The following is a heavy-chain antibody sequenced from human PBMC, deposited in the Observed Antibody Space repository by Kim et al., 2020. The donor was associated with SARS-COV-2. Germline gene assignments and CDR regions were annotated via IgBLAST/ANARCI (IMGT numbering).Heavy chain of an antibody. J-gene: IGHJ6*02. D-gene: IGHD3-9*01. Sequence: SETLSLTCTVSGYSISSGYYWGWIRQPPGKGLEWIGSIYHSGSTYYNPSLKSRVTISVDTSKNQFSLKLSSVTAADTAVYYCARETGPSDYYYGMDVWG. CDR2: IYHSGST. CDR1: GYSISSGYY. V-gene: IGHV4-38-2*02. CDR3: ARETGPSDYYYGMDV.